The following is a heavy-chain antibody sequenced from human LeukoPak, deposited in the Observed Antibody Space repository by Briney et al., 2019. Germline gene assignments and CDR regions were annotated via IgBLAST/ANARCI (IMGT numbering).Heavy chain of an antibody. CDR1: GYTFIHYF. V-gene: IGHV1-2*06. Sequence: ASLKVSCKASGYTFIHYFIHWVRQAPGHRLQYIGRINSNTGGTEYTQKFQGRVTMTRDTSITTVYMELSSLTSDDSAVYYCARDLSSTSNWELDYWGQGTLVTVSS. J-gene: IGHJ4*02. CDR3: ARDLSSTSNWELDY. D-gene: IGHD7-27*01. CDR2: INSNTGGT.